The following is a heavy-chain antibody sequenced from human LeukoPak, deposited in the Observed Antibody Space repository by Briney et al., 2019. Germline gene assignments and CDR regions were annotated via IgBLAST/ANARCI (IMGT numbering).Heavy chain of an antibody. V-gene: IGHV1-2*02. D-gene: IGHD3-10*01. J-gene: IGHJ4*02. CDR3: AIHTGTNSFFDF. Sequence: ASVKVPCKASGYTFIGYYMHWARQAPGQGLEWMGWIHPNSGDTNYAQSFQGRVTMTRDTSINTAHMELSRLRSNDTAIYYGAIHTGTNSFFDFWGQGTLVTVSS. CDR2: IHPNSGDT. CDR1: GYTFIGYY.